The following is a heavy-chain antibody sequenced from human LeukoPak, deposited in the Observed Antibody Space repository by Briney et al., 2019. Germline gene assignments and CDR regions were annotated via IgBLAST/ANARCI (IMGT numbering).Heavy chain of an antibody. Sequence: SETLSLTCAVYGGSFSGYYWSWIRQPPGKGLEWIGEINHSGSTNYNPSLKSRVTISVDTSKNQFSLKLSSVTAADTAVYYCARVGATRLVVGYFDYWGQGTLVTVSS. CDR2: INHSGST. CDR3: ARVGATRLVVGYFDY. J-gene: IGHJ4*02. V-gene: IGHV4-34*01. D-gene: IGHD2-8*02. CDR1: GGSFSGYY.